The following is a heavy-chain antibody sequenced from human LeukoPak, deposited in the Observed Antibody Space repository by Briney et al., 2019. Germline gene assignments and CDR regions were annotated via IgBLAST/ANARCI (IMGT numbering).Heavy chain of an antibody. CDR1: GFTFSSYA. V-gene: IGHV3-30-3*01. CDR3: ARDVVGYGMDV. Sequence: GGSLRLSCAASGFTFSSYAMHWVRQAPGKGLEWVAVISYDGSNKYYADSVKGRFTISRDNSKNTLYLQMNSLRAEDTAVYYCARDVVGYGMDVWGQGTTVTVSS. CDR2: ISYDGSNK. J-gene: IGHJ6*02.